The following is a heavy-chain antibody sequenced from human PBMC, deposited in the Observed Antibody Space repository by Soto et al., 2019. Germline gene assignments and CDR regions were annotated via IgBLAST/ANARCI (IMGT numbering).Heavy chain of an antibody. CDR2: INAGNGNA. CDR1: GYRLASYA. CDR3: VQAYYCIQGIGSVPAY. D-gene: IGHD3-10*01. V-gene: IGHV1-3*01. Sequence: APVKVSCKASGYRLASYAIQWVRQAPGQRLEWMRWINAGNGNAKYSQKFQGRVTITRDTSASTAYVELSSLSSDDTAVFYFVQAYYCIQGIGSVPAYRGQRSLDPVS. J-gene: IGHJ1*01.